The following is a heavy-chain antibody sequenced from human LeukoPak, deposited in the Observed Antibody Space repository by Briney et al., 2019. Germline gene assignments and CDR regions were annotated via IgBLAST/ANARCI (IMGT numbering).Heavy chain of an antibody. J-gene: IGHJ4*02. D-gene: IGHD3-22*01. CDR1: GFTFSSYG. Sequence: GGSLRLSCAASGFTFSSYGTHWVRQAPGKGLEWVAVIWYDGSNKYYADSVKGRFTISRDNSKNTLYLQMNSLRAEDTAVYYCAKPDGSSGQGPFDYWGQGTLVTVSS. V-gene: IGHV3-33*06. CDR3: AKPDGSSGQGPFDY. CDR2: IWYDGSNK.